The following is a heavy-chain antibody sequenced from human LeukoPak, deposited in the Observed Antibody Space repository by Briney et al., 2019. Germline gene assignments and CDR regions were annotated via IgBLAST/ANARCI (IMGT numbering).Heavy chain of an antibody. J-gene: IGHJ4*02. D-gene: IGHD2-8*01. CDR2: IHPSSGNT. V-gene: IGHV1-46*01. Sequence: ASVKVSCKASGYTFTNYCIHWVRRAPGQGLEWMGIIHPSSGNTEPHAQKFQGRVTLTRDTSTSTVYMELSSLRSEDTAIYYCARAFCTNGVCFIFDSWGQGTLVTVSS. CDR1: GYTFTNYC. CDR3: ARAFCTNGVCFIFDS.